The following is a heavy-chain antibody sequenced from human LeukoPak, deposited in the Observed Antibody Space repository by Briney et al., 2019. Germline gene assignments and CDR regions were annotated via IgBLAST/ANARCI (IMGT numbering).Heavy chain of an antibody. CDR1: GYTFTGYY. D-gene: IGHD6-19*01. Sequence: ASVKVFCKASGYTFTGYYMHWVRQAPGQGLEWMGWINPNSGGTNYAQKFQGRVTMTRDTSISTAYMELSRLRSDDTAVYYCARDLIGRSSGWYLNPFGYWGQGTLVTVSS. J-gene: IGHJ4*02. CDR3: ARDLIGRSSGWYLNPFGY. V-gene: IGHV1-2*02. CDR2: INPNSGGT.